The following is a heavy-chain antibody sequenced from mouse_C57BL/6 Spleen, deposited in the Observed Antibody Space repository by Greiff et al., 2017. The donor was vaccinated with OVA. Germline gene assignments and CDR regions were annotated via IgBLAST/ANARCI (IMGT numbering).Heavy chain of an antibody. J-gene: IGHJ1*03. CDR2: ISNGGGST. CDR3: ARIYDYDGYFGV. D-gene: IGHD2-4*01. CDR1: GFTFSDYY. Sequence: EVMLVESGGGLVQPGGSLKLSCAASGFTFSDYYMYWVRQTPEKRLEWVAYISNGGGSTYYPDTVKGRFTISRDNAKNTLYLQMSRLKSEDTAMYYCARIYDYDGYFGVWGTGTTVTVSS. V-gene: IGHV5-12*01.